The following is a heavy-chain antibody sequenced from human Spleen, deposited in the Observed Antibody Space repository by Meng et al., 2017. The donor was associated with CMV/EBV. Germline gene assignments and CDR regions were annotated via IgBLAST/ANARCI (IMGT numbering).Heavy chain of an antibody. V-gene: IGHV3-30-3*01. Sequence: ASGFTFSSYAMHWVRQAPGKGLEWVAVISYDGSNKYYADSVKGRFTISRDNAKKSLYLQMNSLRAEDTAVYYCARDEGLDYIGWFDPWGQGTLVTVSS. J-gene: IGHJ5*02. CDR3: ARDEGLDYIGWFDP. CDR1: GFTFSSYA. CDR2: ISYDGSNK. D-gene: IGHD4-11*01.